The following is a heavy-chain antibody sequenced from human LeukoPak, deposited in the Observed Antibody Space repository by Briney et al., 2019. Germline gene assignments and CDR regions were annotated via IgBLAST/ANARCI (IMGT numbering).Heavy chain of an antibody. Sequence: GGSLRLSCAASGFTFDDYAMHWVRQAPGKGLEWGSGISWNSGSIVYADSVKGRFTISRDNAKNSLYLQMNSLRAEDMALYYCAKDHDSSGYGAFDIWGQGTMVTVSS. D-gene: IGHD3-22*01. CDR1: GFTFDDYA. CDR2: ISWNSGSI. CDR3: AKDHDSSGYGAFDI. J-gene: IGHJ3*02. V-gene: IGHV3-9*03.